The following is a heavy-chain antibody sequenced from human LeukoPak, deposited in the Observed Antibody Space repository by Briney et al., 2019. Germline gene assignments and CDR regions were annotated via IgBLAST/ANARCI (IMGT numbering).Heavy chain of an antibody. CDR2: ISGSGGST. CDR1: GFTFRSNT. V-gene: IGHV3-23*01. CDR3: AKGRYYDSSGYRYYYYYMDV. Sequence: GGSLRLSCAASGFTFRSNTMSWVRQAPGKGLEWVSGISGSGGSTYYADSVKGRFTISGDSSRNTLYLQMNSLRAEDTAVYYCAKGRYYDSSGYRYYYYYMDVWGKGTTVTVSS. J-gene: IGHJ6*03. D-gene: IGHD3-22*01.